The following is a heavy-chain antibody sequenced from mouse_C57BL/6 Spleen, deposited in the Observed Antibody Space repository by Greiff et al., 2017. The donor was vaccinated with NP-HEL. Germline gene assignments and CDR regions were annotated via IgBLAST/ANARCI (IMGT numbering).Heavy chain of an antibody. CDR3: ARAGYFDY. CDR2: INPSTGGT. CDR1: GYSFTGYY. Sequence: EVQLQQSGPELVKPGASVKISCKASGYSFTGYYMNWVKQSPEKSLEWIGEINPSTGGTTYNQKFKAKATLTVDKSSSTAYMQLKSLTSEDSAVYYCARAGYFDYWGQGTTLTVSS. V-gene: IGHV1-42*01. J-gene: IGHJ2*01.